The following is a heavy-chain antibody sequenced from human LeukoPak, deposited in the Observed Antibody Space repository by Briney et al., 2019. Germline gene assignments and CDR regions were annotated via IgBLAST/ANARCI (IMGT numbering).Heavy chain of an antibody. D-gene: IGHD2-2*01. J-gene: IGHJ5*02. Sequence: SETLSLTCTVSGGSISSYYWSWIRQPPGKGLEWIGYIYYSGSTNYNPSLKSRVTISVDTSKNQFSLKLSSVTAADTAVYYCARGSLVLAAISGFDPWGQGTLVTVSS. V-gene: IGHV4-59*01. CDR1: GGSISSYY. CDR3: ARGSLVLAAISGFDP. CDR2: IYYSGST.